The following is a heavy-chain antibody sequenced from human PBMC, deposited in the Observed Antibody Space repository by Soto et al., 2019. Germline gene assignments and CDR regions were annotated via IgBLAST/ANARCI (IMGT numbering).Heavy chain of an antibody. Sequence: GGSLRLSCAASGFTFSSYSMNWVRQAPGKGLEWVSSISSSSSYIYYADSVKGRFTISRDNAKNSLYLQMNSLRAEDTAVYYCARSTRATRTYYIDYWGQGTLVTVSS. CDR2: ISSSSSYI. D-gene: IGHD1-1*01. J-gene: IGHJ4*02. V-gene: IGHV3-21*01. CDR1: GFTFSSYS. CDR3: ARSTRATRTYYIDY.